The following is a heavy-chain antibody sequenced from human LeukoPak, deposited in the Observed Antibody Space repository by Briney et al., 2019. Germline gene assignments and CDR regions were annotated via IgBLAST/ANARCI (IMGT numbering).Heavy chain of an antibody. CDR3: ARDRDDYGDLRRGAFDI. V-gene: IGHV3-53*01. CDR2: IYSGGST. CDR1: GFTVSSNY. J-gene: IGHJ3*02. D-gene: IGHD4-17*01. Sequence: GGSLRLSCAASGFTVSSNYMSWVRQAPGKGLEWVSVIYSGGSTYYADSVKGRFTISRDNSKNTLYLQMNGLRAEDTAVYYCARDRDDYGDLRRGAFDIWGQGTMVTVSS.